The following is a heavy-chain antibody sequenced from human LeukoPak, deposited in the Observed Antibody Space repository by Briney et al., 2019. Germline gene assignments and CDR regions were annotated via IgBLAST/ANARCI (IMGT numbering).Heavy chain of an antibody. Sequence: SWVRQAPGKGLEWIGYIYYSGSTYYNPSLKSRVTISVDTSKNQFSLKLSSVTAADTAVYYCARSLNDYYDSGVDPWGQGTLVTVSS. D-gene: IGHD3-22*01. V-gene: IGHV4-31*02. CDR2: IYYSGST. CDR3: ARSLNDYYDSGVDP. J-gene: IGHJ5*02.